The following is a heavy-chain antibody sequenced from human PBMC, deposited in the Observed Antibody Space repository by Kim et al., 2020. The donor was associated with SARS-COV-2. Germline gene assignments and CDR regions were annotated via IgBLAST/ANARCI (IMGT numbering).Heavy chain of an antibody. D-gene: IGHD3-10*01. Sequence: KGRFTISRYNSKNTLYLQMNSLRAEDTAVYYCARSHPVYYGSGSYYVPDYWGQGTLVTVSS. V-gene: IGHV3-30*07. CDR3: ARSHPVYYGSGSYYVPDY. J-gene: IGHJ4*02.